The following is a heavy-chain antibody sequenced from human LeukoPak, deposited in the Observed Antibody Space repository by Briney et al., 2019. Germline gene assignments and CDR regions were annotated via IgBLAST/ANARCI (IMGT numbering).Heavy chain of an antibody. V-gene: IGHV3-74*01. CDR2: INGDGSST. J-gene: IGHJ4*02. D-gene: IGHD3-10*01. CDR1: GFSFSSYY. Sequence: GGSLRFSCAASGFSFSSYYMHWVRQAPGKGLLWISHINGDGSSTGYADSVKGRFTISRDNAKNILYLQMNSLGAEDTAVYYCSRGTYPYSSDNWGQGALVTVSS. CDR3: SRGTYPYSSDN.